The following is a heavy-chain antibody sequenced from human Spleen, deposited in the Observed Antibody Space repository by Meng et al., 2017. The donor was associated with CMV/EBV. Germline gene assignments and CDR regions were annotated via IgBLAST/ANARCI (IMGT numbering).Heavy chain of an antibody. Sequence: QGPLQQWGSGLLQPSDALSITCAVYGWSLGGYYWSWSRQHPGKGLEWIGEINHSGSTNYNPSLKSRVTISVDTSKNQFSLKLSSVTAADTAVYYCARGRYFTTTLDYWGQGTLVTVSS. CDR3: ARGRYFTTTLDY. D-gene: IGHD4-17*01. CDR2: INHSGST. CDR1: GWSLGGYY. V-gene: IGHV4-34*01. J-gene: IGHJ4*02.